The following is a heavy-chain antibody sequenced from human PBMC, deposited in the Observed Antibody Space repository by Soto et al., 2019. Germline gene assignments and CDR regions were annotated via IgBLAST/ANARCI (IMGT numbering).Heavy chain of an antibody. CDR1: VGTFCNYA. J-gene: IGHJ6*02. CDR3: ARVSIPGIYGEDV. CDR2: IIPIFKTA. Sequence: SVKVSCKASVGTFCNYANSWVLQTPGQGLEWMGKIIPIFKTANYAQKFQGRITITADRSPRTDIAYMELSSLRSEDTALYYCARVSIPGIYGEDVWGQGATVTVSS. V-gene: IGHV1-69*06. D-gene: IGHD2-21*01.